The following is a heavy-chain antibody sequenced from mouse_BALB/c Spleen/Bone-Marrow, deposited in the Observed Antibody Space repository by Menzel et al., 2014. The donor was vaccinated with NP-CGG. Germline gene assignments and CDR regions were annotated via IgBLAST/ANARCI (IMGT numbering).Heavy chain of an antibody. CDR2: ISGGGSYT. Sequence: GESGGGLVKSGGSLKLSCAAPGFTFSNYGMSWVRQTPEKRLEWVATISGGGSYTFYSDSVKGRFTISRDNAKNNLYLQLSSLRSEDTALYYCARHAYYDQTEVSFVYWGQGTLVTVSA. J-gene: IGHJ3*01. CDR1: GFTFSNYG. V-gene: IGHV5-9-2*01. D-gene: IGHD2-4*01. CDR3: ARHAYYDQTEVSFVY.